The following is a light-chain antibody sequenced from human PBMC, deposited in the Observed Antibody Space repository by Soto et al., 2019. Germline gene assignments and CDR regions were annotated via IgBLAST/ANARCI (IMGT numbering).Light chain of an antibody. CDR2: DAS. CDR3: QQYYSFPWT. CDR1: EHINNY. J-gene: IGKJ1*01. V-gene: IGKV1-33*01. Sequence: DIQMTESPPSLSASVGDRVTITCQASEHINNYLNWYQQIPGKAPKLLIYDASNLAAGAPSRFSGSGSGTAFTFAISGLQPDDVATYYCQQYYSFPWTFGQGTKVDIK.